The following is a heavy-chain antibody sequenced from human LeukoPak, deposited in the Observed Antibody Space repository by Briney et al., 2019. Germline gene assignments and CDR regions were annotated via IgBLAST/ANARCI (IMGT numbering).Heavy chain of an antibody. CDR1: GASINSDY. D-gene: IGHD3-22*01. CDR3: ARGGNDYESSGTFDD. CDR2: INYSGST. Sequence: PSETLSLTCTVSGASINSDYWSWIRQPPGKGLEWMGYINYSGSTNYNPSLKGRVTISVDTSKNQFSLSLSSVTAADTAVYYCARGGNDYESSGTFDDWGQGALVSVST. J-gene: IGHJ4*02. V-gene: IGHV4-59*01.